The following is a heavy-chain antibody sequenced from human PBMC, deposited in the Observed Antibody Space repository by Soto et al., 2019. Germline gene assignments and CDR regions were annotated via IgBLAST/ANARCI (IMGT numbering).Heavy chain of an antibody. J-gene: IGHJ5*02. CDR1: NGSLSSNY. V-gene: IGHV4-59*04. D-gene: IGHD3-10*01. CDR2: IYYTGGT. Sequence: SETLSLTCTVSNGSLSSNYWSWIRQPPGKGLEWIGTIYYTGGTYYDPSLKSRVTISVDTSKNQFSLKLTSVTAADTAVYYCALSSGELLWCGEQFSGSGFYPWGQGTLVTVSS. CDR3: ALSSGELLWCGEQFSGSGFYP.